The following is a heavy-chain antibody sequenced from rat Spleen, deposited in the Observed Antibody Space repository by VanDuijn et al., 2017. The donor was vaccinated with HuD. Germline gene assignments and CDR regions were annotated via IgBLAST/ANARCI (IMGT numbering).Heavy chain of an antibody. Sequence: EVQLVESGGGLVQPGRSLKLSCVASGFTFNNYWMTWIRQAPGKGLEWVASITNTGGSTYYSGSVKGRFTISRDNAKSTLYLQMDSLRSEDTATYYCARRNVRIDAWGQGASVTVSS. J-gene: IGHJ4*01. CDR1: GFTFNNYW. D-gene: IGHD1-6*01. CDR2: ITNTGGST. V-gene: IGHV5-31*01. CDR3: ARRNVRIDA.